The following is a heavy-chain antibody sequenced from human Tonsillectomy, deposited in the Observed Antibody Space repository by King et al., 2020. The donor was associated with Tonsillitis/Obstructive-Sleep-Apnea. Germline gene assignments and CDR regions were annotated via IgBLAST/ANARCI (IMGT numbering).Heavy chain of an antibody. V-gene: IGHV3-9*01. CDR2: ISWNSGSI. J-gene: IGHJ3*02. D-gene: IGHD3-22*01. CDR3: AKTLSDSSGTADFDAFDI. CDR1: GFTFDDYA. Sequence: VQLVESGGGLVQPGRSLRLSCAASGFTFDDYAMHWVRQAPGKGLEWVSGISWNSGSIGYADSVKGRFTISRDNAKNSLYLQMNSLRAEDTALYYCAKTLSDSSGTADFDAFDIWGQGTMVTVSS.